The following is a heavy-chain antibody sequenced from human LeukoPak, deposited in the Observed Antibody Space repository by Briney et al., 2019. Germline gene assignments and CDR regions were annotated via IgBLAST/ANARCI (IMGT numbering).Heavy chain of an antibody. V-gene: IGHV3-30*02. J-gene: IGHJ6*03. Sequence: SGGSLRLSCAASGFTFSSYGMHWVRQAPGKGLEWVAFIRYDGSNKYYADSVKGRFNISRDNAKNSLYLQMNSLRAEDTAMYYCARDLGHGLGTIDAYYYMDVWGTGTTVTISS. CDR1: GFTFSSYG. CDR3: ARDLGHGLGTIDAYYYMDV. D-gene: IGHD3-16*01. CDR2: IRYDGSNK.